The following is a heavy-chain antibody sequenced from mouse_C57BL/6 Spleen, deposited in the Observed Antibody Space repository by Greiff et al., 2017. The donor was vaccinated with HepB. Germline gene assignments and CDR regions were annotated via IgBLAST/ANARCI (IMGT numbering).Heavy chain of an antibody. CDR3: AWSAYIGSSPLYFDY. V-gene: IGHV1-76*01. CDR2: IYPGSGNT. CDR1: GYAFTDSY. J-gene: IGHJ2*01. Sequence: QVQLQQSGPELVRPGASVKLSCKASGYAFTDSYINWVKQRPGQGLEWIARIYPGSGNTYYNEKFKGKATLTAEKSSSTAYMQLSSLSSEDSAVYFCAWSAYIGSSPLYFDYWGQGTPLT. D-gene: IGHD1-1*01.